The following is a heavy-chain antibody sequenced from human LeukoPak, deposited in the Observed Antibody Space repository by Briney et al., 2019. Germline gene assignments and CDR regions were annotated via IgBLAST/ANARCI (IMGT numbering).Heavy chain of an antibody. Sequence: KPSETLSLTCTVSGGSISSYYWSWIRQPAGKGLEWIGRIYTSGSTNYNPSLKSRVTISVDTSKNQFSLKLSSVTAADTAVYYCARETPLEAAAHAFDIWGQGTMVTVSS. CDR1: GGSISSYY. J-gene: IGHJ3*02. CDR3: ARETPLEAAAHAFDI. V-gene: IGHV4-4*07. CDR2: IYTSGST. D-gene: IGHD6-13*01.